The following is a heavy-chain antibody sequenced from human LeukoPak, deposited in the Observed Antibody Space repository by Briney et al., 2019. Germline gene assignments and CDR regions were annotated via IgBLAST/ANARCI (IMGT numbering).Heavy chain of an antibody. D-gene: IGHD6-13*01. CDR1: GGSISSYY. CDR3: ARVYWGFHSSWHRWFDP. V-gene: IGHV4-59*01. J-gene: IGHJ5*02. CDR2: IYYSGST. Sequence: SETLSLTCTVSGGSISSYYWSWIRQPPGKGLEWIGYIYYSGSTSYNPSLKSRVTISVDTSKNQFPLKLSSVTAADTAVYYCARVYWGFHSSWHRWFDPWGQGTLVTVSS.